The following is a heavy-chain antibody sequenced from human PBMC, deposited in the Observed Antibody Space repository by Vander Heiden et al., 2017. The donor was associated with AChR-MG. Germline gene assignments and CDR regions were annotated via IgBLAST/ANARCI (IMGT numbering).Heavy chain of an antibody. CDR1: GFTVPHAS. Sequence: EVQLVESGGGLVKPGGSLRPPCAAPGFTVPHASMSCVRQAPGQGLEWIGRIKSKTDGGTTDDAAPVKGRFTISRDDSENTLYLQMNSLKTEDTATYYCTTHCTNAVCYVNFRHWGQGTLISVSA. D-gene: IGHD2-8*01. J-gene: IGHJ1*01. CDR3: TTHCTNAVCYVNFRH. CDR2: IKSKTDGGTT. V-gene: IGHV3-15*01.